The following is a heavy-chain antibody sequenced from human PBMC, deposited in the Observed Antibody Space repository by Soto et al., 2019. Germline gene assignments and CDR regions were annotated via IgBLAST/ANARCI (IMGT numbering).Heavy chain of an antibody. CDR2: IGGSDTFT. CDR3: VRDGSLLGMTR. J-gene: IGHJ4*02. CDR1: GFTFKNYN. Sequence: EVQLVESGGGLVKPGESLRLSCVASGFTFKNYNMNWVRQAPGKGLEWLSSIGGSDTFTYYADSVKGRFTISRDNAKSSLFLQMNSLRVEDTAVYFCVRDGSLLGMTRWGQGTLVTVSS. D-gene: IGHD3-10*01. V-gene: IGHV3-21*02.